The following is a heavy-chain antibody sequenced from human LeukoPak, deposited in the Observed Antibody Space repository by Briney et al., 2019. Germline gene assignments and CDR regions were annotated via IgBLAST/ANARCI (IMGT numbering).Heavy chain of an antibody. V-gene: IGHV3-23*01. CDR2: ISGSGGST. CDR1: GFTFSSYW. CDR3: AKAPYYYDSSGPLDY. J-gene: IGHJ4*02. D-gene: IGHD3-22*01. Sequence: GGSLRLSCAASGFTFSSYWMSWVRHAPGKGVEWVSAISGSGGSTYYADSVKGRFTISRDNSKNTLYLQMNSLRAEDTAVYYCAKAPYYYDSSGPLDYWGQGTLVTVSS.